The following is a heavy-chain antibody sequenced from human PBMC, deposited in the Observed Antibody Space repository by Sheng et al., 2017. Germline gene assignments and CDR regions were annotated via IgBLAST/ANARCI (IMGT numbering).Heavy chain of an antibody. CDR3: AMGSASLGYMDV. CDR2: IYTSGST. V-gene: IGHV4-61*02. J-gene: IGHJ6*03. D-gene: IGHD3-16*01. Sequence: QVQLQESGPGLVKPSQTLSLTCTVSGGSISSGSYYWSWIRQPAGKGLEWIGRIYTSGSTNYNPSLKSRVTISVDTSKNQFSLKLSSVTAADTAVYYCAMGSASLGYMDVWGQGTTVTVSS. CDR1: GGSISSGSYY.